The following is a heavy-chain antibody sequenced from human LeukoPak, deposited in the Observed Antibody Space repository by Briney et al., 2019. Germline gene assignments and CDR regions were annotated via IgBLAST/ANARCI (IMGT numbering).Heavy chain of an antibody. D-gene: IGHD1-26*01. J-gene: IGHJ4*02. V-gene: IGHV5-51*01. Sequence: GESLKISCKGSGYSFTTYWIGWVRQMPGKGLEWMGIIYPGYSDTRYSPSFQGQVTISADKSISTAYLQWRSLEASDTAMYYCARLPGLGIGGVYYFDYWGQGTLVTVSS. CDR2: IYPGYSDT. CDR3: ARLPGLGIGGVYYFDY. CDR1: GYSFTTYW.